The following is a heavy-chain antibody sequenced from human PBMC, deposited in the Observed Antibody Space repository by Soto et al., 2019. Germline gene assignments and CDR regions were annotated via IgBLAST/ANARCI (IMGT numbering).Heavy chain of an antibody. CDR2: IRSKTNSYAT. J-gene: IGHJ5*02. D-gene: IGHD3-22*01. V-gene: IGHV3-73*01. Sequence: QSGGSLRLSFAAPGFTFSGSAIHWVRQATGKGLEWVGRIRSKTNSYATAYAASVKGRFTISRDDSKNTAYLQMNSLKIEDTAVYYCTRDPRNYYDSSGSANWFDPWGQGTLVTVSS. CDR1: GFTFSGSA. CDR3: TRDPRNYYDSSGSANWFDP.